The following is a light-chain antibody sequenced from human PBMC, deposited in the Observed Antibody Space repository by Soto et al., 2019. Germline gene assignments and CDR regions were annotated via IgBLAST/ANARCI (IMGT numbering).Light chain of an antibody. CDR3: QQYNNWPLT. J-gene: IGKJ5*01. V-gene: IGKV3-15*01. CDR1: QSVSSN. CDR2: GAS. Sequence: EIVMTQSPATLSVSPVERATLSCRASQSVSSNLAWYQQEPGQAPRLLIYGASTRATGIPARFSGSGSGTEFTLTISSLQSEDFAVYYCQQYNNWPLTFGQGTRLEIK.